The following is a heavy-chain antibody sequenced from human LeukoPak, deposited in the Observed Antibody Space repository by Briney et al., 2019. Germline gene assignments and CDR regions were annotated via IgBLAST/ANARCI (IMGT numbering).Heavy chain of an antibody. CDR2: INHSGST. J-gene: IGHJ6*02. V-gene: IGHV4-34*01. CDR1: GGSFSGYY. Sequence: PSGTLSLTCAVYGGSFSGYYWSWIRQPPGKGLEWIGEINHSGSTNYNPSLKSRVTISVDTSKNQFSLKLSSVTAADTAVYYCARGYPTVTNVYYYYGMDVWGQGTTVTVSS. CDR3: ARGYPTVTNVYYYYGMDV. D-gene: IGHD4-11*01.